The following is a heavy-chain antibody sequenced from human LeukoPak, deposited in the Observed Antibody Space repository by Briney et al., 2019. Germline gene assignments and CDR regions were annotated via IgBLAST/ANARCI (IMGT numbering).Heavy chain of an antibody. J-gene: IGHJ4*02. CDR2: IIPILGIA. V-gene: IGHV1-69*02. D-gene: IGHD6-6*01. CDR3: ASSVAAQPADY. CDR1: GYTFTGYY. Sequence: SVKVSCKASGYTFTGYYMHWVRQAPGQGLEWMGRIIPILGIANYARKFQGRVTITADKSTSTAYMELSSLRSEDTAVYYCASSVAAQPADYWGQGTLVTVSS.